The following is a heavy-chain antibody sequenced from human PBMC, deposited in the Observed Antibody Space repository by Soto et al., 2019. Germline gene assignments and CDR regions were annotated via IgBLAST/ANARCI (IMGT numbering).Heavy chain of an antibody. Sequence: QVQLVESGGGVVQPGRSLRLSCAASGFTFSSYVMHWVRQAPDKGLEWVAVIWYDGTNKYYADSVKGRFTISRDNSKNTLYLQMNSLKPEDVAVYYCATESGYSIGEFDYWGQGILVTVSS. CDR1: GFTFSSYV. CDR3: ATESGYSIGEFDY. J-gene: IGHJ4*02. CDR2: IWYDGTNK. D-gene: IGHD5-18*01. V-gene: IGHV3-30-3*01.